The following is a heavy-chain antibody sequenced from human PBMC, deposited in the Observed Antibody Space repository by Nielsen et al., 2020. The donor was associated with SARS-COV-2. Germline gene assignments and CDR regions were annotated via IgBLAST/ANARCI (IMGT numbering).Heavy chain of an antibody. CDR1: GFTFSSYS. V-gene: IGHV3-48*04. J-gene: IGHJ6*03. CDR3: AREEVTMVRGARYYYYYMDV. Sequence: GGSLRLSCAASGFTFSSYSMNWVRQAPGKGLEWVSYISSSSSTIYYADSVKGRFTISRDNAKNLLYLQMNSLRAEDTAVYYCAREEVTMVRGARYYYYYMDVWGKGTTVTVSS. CDR2: ISSSSSTI. D-gene: IGHD3-10*01.